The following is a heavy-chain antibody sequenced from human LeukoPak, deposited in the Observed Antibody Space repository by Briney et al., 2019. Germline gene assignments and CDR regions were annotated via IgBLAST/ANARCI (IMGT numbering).Heavy chain of an antibody. CDR3: ARALTYGPGLYYFDY. J-gene: IGHJ4*02. Sequence: PGGSLRLSCAASGFTFSSYDMHWVRQATGKGLEWVSAIGTAGDTYYPGSVKGRFTISRENAKNSLYLQMSSLRAGDTAVYYCARALTYGPGLYYFDYWGQGTLVTVSS. D-gene: IGHD3-10*01. CDR2: IGTAGDT. V-gene: IGHV3-13*01. CDR1: GFTFSSYD.